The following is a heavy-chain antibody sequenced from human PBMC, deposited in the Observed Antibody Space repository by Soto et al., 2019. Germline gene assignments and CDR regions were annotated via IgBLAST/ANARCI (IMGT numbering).Heavy chain of an antibody. V-gene: IGHV1-24*01. CDR1: GYTHTELC. CDR2: FDPEDGET. CDR3: ATGLLKAESGVHDERGKINQDTLDS. D-gene: IGHD3-10*01. Sequence: ASVKDSCMGCGYTHTELCMHWVLPAPGKGREWMGGFDPEDGETIDAQKFQGRVTMTENTSTDTADMELSSLRSEDTAVYYWATGLLKAESGVHDERGKINQDTLDS. J-gene: IGHJ5*01.